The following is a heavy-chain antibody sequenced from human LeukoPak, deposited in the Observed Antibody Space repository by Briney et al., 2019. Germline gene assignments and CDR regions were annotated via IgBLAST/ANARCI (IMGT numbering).Heavy chain of an antibody. D-gene: IGHD3-22*01. Sequence: SETLSLTCAVYGGSFSGYYWSWIRQPPGKGLEWIGEINHSGSTNYNPSLKSRVTISVDTSKNQFSLKLSSVTAADTAAYYCARHRRITMIVVVDDAFDIWGQGTMVTVSS. CDR1: GGSFSGYY. V-gene: IGHV4-34*01. CDR2: INHSGST. J-gene: IGHJ3*02. CDR3: ARHRRITMIVVVDDAFDI.